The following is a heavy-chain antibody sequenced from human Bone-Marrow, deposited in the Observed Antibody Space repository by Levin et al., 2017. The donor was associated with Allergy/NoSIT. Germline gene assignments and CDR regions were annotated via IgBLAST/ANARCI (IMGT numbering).Heavy chain of an antibody. CDR3: ARDVVGVLWFGELLYLLDY. D-gene: IGHD3-10*01. J-gene: IGHJ4*02. Sequence: ASVKVSCKASGYTFTSYGISWVRQAPGQGLEWMGWISAYNGNTNYAQKLQGRVTMTTDTSTSTAYMELRSLRSDDTAVYYCARDVVGVLWFGELLYLLDYWGQGTLVTVSS. CDR2: ISAYNGNT. CDR1: GYTFTSYG. V-gene: IGHV1-18*01.